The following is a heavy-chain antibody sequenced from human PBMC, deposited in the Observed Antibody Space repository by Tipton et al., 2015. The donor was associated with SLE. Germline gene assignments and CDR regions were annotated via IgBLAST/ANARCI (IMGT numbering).Heavy chain of an antibody. CDR1: GGSISSHY. CDR2: ISGSGRST. Sequence: LSLTCTVSGGSISSHYWSWIRQPPGKGLEWVSTISGSGRSTYYADSVKGRFTISRDNSKNTLYLQMNSLRAEDTAVYYCAGTWELTGFDYWGQGTLVTVSS. V-gene: IGHV3-23*01. J-gene: IGHJ4*02. D-gene: IGHD1-26*01. CDR3: AGTWELTGFDY.